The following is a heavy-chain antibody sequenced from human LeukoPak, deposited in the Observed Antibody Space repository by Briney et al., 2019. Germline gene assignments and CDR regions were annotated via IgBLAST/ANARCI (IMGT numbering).Heavy chain of an antibody. CDR2: IYTSGST. D-gene: IGHD6-19*01. Sequence: PSETLSLTCTVSGGSISSYYWSWIRQPAGKGLEWIGRIYTSGSTNYNPSLKRRVTMSVDTSKNQFSLKLSSVTAADTAVYYCARDQENYGSSGYDYWGQGTLVTVSS. CDR3: ARDQENYGSSGYDY. CDR1: GGSISSYY. V-gene: IGHV4-4*07. J-gene: IGHJ4*02.